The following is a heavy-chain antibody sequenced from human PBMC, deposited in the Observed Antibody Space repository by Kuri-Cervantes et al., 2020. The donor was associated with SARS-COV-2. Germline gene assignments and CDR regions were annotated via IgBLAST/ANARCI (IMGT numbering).Heavy chain of an antibody. CDR2: TYWNDDK. CDR3: AHSGYYDSSGYYYPYYFDY. J-gene: IGHJ4*02. Sequence: SGPTLVKPTQTLTLTCTFSGFSLSTSGVGVGWIRQPPGKALEWLALTYWNDDKRYSPSLKSRLTITKDTSKNQVVLTMTNMDPVDTATYYCAHSGYYDSSGYYYPYYFDYWGQGTLVTVSS. CDR1: GFSLSTSGVG. D-gene: IGHD3-22*01. V-gene: IGHV2-5*01.